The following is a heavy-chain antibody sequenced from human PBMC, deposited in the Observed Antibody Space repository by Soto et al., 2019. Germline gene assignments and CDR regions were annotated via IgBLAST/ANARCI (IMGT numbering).Heavy chain of an antibody. J-gene: IGHJ4*02. CDR2: INYSGST. CDR3: ARHLFSLGQIDY. CDR1: GVSISISSYY. Sequence: XGTLTITCTVSGVSISISSYYWGWIRQPPGKGLEWIGSINYSGSTYYNPSLKSRVTISVDTSKNQFSLKLTSVTAADTAVYYCARHLFSLGQIDYWGQGTLVTVSS. D-gene: IGHD6-13*01. V-gene: IGHV4-39*01.